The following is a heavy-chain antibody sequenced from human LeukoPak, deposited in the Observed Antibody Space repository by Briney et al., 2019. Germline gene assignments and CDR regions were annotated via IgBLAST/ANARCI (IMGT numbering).Heavy chain of an antibody. D-gene: IGHD1-1*01. Sequence: NPSETLSLTCTVSGGSISSCYWSWIRQPAGKGLEWIGRIYTSGSTNYNPSLKSRVTMSVGTSKNQFSLKLSSVTAADTAVYYCARCSTGTYYYYYYMDVWGKGTTVTVSS. CDR3: ARCSTGTYYYYYYMDV. CDR2: IYTSGST. V-gene: IGHV4-4*07. J-gene: IGHJ6*03. CDR1: GGSISSCY.